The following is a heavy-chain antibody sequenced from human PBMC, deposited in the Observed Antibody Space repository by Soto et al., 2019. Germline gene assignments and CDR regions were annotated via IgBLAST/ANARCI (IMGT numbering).Heavy chain of an antibody. Sequence: SETLSLTCTVSGGSISSYYWSWIRQPPGKGLEWIGYIYYSGSTNYNPSLKSRVTISVDTSKNQFSLKLSSVTAADTAVYYCARHILEGSGWNYYYYYYMDVWGKGTTVTVSS. J-gene: IGHJ6*03. CDR3: ARHILEGSGWNYYYYYYMDV. CDR1: GGSISSYY. CDR2: IYYSGST. D-gene: IGHD6-19*01. V-gene: IGHV4-59*08.